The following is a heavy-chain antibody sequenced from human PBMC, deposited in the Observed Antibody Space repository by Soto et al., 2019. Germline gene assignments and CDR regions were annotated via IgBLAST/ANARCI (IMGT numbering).Heavy chain of an antibody. CDR2: IIPLLDTT. J-gene: IGHJ5*02. Sequence: RASVKVSCKTSGGTFSNDIITWVRQAPGQGLEWMGRIIPLLDTTNYAQKFQGRVTITADKSTGTAYMELRSLRSDDTAVYYCARDLKSDLDWFDPWGQGTLVTVSS. CDR1: GGTFSNDI. CDR3: ARDLKSDLDWFDP. V-gene: IGHV1-69*08.